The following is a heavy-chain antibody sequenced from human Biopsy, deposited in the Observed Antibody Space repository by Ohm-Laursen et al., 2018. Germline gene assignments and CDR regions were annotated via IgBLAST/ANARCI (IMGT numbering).Heavy chain of an antibody. Sequence: SDTLSLTCAVYVGSFSSYYWSWIRQPPGKGLEWIGYIYYTGSTNYNPSLKSRVTISVDTSMNHLSLRLTSVTAADTAVYYCARHAPSYSGSYWRYFDLWGRGTLVTVSS. CDR2: IYYTGST. CDR1: VGSFSSYY. V-gene: IGHV4-59*08. J-gene: IGHJ2*01. D-gene: IGHD1-26*01. CDR3: ARHAPSYSGSYWRYFDL.